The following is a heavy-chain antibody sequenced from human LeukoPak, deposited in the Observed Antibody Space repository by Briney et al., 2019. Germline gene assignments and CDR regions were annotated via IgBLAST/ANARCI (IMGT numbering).Heavy chain of an antibody. D-gene: IGHD1-26*01. Sequence: PGGSLRLSCAASGFTFSSYGMHWVRQAPGKGLEWVAVISYDGSNKYYADSVKGRFTISRDNSKNTLYLQMNSLKTEDTAVYYCTTDGVGVEGATYDNWGQGTLVSVSS. J-gene: IGHJ4*02. CDR2: ISYDGSNK. V-gene: IGHV3-30*03. CDR1: GFTFSSYG. CDR3: TTDGVGVEGATYDN.